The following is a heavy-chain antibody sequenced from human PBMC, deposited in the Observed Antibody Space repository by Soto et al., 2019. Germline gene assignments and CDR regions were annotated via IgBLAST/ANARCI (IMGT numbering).Heavy chain of an antibody. V-gene: IGHV3-74*01. CDR1: GFTFSKYW. CDR2: INGDGSST. Sequence: EVQLVESGGGLVQPGGSLRLSCAASGFTFSKYWMYWVRQAPGKGLVWVSRINGDGSSTTYADSVKGRFTISKDNANNDLHLQMNSQRAEDTAPNYCVSVGGTSRRWYFNLWGRGTLVTVSS. J-gene: IGHJ2*01. D-gene: IGHD1-26*01. CDR3: VSVGGTSRRWYFNL.